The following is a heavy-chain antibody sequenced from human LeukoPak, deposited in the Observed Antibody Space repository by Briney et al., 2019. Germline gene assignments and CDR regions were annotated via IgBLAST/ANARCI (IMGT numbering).Heavy chain of an antibody. V-gene: IGHV3-23*01. CDR3: AKFSDFWSDYYYGMDV. Sequence: GGSLRLSRAASGFTFSSYAMSWVRQAPGKGLEWVSAISGSGGSTYYADSVKGRFTISRDNSKNTLYLQMNSLRAEDTAVYYCAKFSDFWSDYYYGMDVWGQGTTVTVSS. CDR2: ISGSGGST. J-gene: IGHJ6*02. D-gene: IGHD3-3*01. CDR1: GFTFSSYA.